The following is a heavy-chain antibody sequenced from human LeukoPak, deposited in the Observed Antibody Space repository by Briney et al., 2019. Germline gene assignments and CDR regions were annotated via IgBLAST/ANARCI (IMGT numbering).Heavy chain of an antibody. D-gene: IGHD3/OR15-3a*01. CDR2: IYYSGTT. J-gene: IGHJ5*02. CDR3: ARAHSQTRSVDFWTDYATSVWSGP. Sequence: PSETLSLTCTVRNGSMTHFYWSWIRQTPGKGLEWIGCIYYSGTTKYNPSLQSRVTISIDTSKNQFSLSLTSVTAEDTAVYFCARAHSQTRSVDFWTDYATSVWSGPW. V-gene: IGHV4-59*01. CDR1: NGSMTHFY.